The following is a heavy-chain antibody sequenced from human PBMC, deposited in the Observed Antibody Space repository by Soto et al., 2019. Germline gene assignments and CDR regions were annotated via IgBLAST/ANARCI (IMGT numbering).Heavy chain of an antibody. V-gene: IGHV6-1*01. Sequence: QVQLQQSGPGLVKSSQTLSLTCDISGDSVSSNSAAWNWIRQTPSQGLEWLGRTSYRSKRCLNYAVAVKSPIPVKPDPPTNQCSLHVNSVTPGCTAVYYCARGSWDDVTGHYYMDVWGKWTTVTVSS. CDR3: ARGSWDDVTGHYYMDV. CDR2: TSYRSKRCL. D-gene: IGHD1-1*01. J-gene: IGHJ6*03. CDR1: GDSVSSNSAA.